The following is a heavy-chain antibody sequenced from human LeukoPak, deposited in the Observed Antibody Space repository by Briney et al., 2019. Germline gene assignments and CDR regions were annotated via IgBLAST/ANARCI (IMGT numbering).Heavy chain of an antibody. CDR2: INTDGSST. Sequence: GSLILSCAASGFTFSTYWMHWVRQAPGKGLVWVSRINTDGSSTSYADSVKGRFTISRDNAKNTLYLQMNSLRAEDTAVYYCARLHVTTDSDAFDIWGQGTMVTVSS. D-gene: IGHD4-11*01. J-gene: IGHJ3*02. CDR3: ARLHVTTDSDAFDI. CDR1: GFTFSTYW. V-gene: IGHV3-74*01.